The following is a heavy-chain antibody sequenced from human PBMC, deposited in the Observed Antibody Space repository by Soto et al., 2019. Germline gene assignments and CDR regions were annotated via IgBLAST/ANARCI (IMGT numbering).Heavy chain of an antibody. D-gene: IGHD3-3*01. CDR2: ISYDGSNK. CDR3: AKDGVDYYYYGMDV. J-gene: IGHJ6*02. V-gene: IGHV3-30*18. CDR1: GFTFSSYG. Sequence: QVQLVESGGGVVQPGRSLRLSCAASGFTFSSYGMHWVRQAPGKGLEWVAVISYDGSNKYYADSVKGRFTISRDNSKNTLYLQMNSLRAEDTAVDYCAKDGVDYYYYGMDVWGQGTTVTVSS.